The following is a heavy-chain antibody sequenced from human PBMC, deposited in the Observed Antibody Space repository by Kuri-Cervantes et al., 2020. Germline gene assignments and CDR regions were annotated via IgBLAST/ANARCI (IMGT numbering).Heavy chain of an antibody. D-gene: IGHD5-18*01. CDR1: GFTFDDYA. V-gene: IGHV3-9*01. J-gene: IGHJ4*02. CDR2: ISWNSGSI. Sequence: SLKISCAASGFTFDDYAMHWVRQAPGKGLEWVSGISWNSGSIGYADSVKGRFTISRDNAKNSLYLQMNSLRAEDTALYYCARVSGYSYGYSFDYWGQGTLVTVSS. CDR3: ARVSGYSYGYSFDY.